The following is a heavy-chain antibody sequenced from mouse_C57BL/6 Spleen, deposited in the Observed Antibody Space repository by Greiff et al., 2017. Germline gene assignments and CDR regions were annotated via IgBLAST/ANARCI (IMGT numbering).Heavy chain of an antibody. V-gene: IGHV1-53*01. Sequence: VQLQQPGTELVKPGASVKLSCKASGYTFTSYWMHWVKQRPGQGLEWIGNINPSNGGTNYNEKFKSKATLTVDKSSSTAYMQLSSLTSEDSAVYYCARSGAYYSNYVGFAYWGQGTLVTVSA. J-gene: IGHJ3*01. CDR1: GYTFTSYW. CDR2: INPSNGGT. D-gene: IGHD2-5*01. CDR3: ARSGAYYSNYVGFAY.